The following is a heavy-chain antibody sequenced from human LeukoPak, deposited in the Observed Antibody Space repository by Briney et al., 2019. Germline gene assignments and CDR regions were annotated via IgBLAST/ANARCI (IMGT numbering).Heavy chain of an antibody. D-gene: IGHD3-10*01. CDR2: ISGSGGST. CDR3: AKVPDYYGSGSYRNYYYYYGMDV. CDR1: GFTFSSYA. Sequence: GGSLRLSCAASGFTFSSYAMSWVRQAPGKGLEWVSAISGSGGSTYYADSVKGRFTIPRDNSRNTLYLQMNSLRAEDTAVYYCAKVPDYYGSGSYRNYYYYYGMDVWGQGTTVTVSS. V-gene: IGHV3-23*01. J-gene: IGHJ6*02.